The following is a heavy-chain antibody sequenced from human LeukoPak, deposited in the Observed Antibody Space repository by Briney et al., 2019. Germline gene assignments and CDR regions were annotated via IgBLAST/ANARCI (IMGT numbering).Heavy chain of an antibody. CDR2: IHPSGST. D-gene: IGHD2-2*01. Sequence: SETLSLTCTVSGDSISSYYWSWIRQPAGKGLEWIGRIHPSGSTNYNPSLKSRVTLSVDTSKNQFSLKLSSVTAADTAVYYCARGPPVSLYCSSTSCYPRWFDPWGQGTLVTVSS. CDR1: GDSISSYY. J-gene: IGHJ5*02. V-gene: IGHV4-4*07. CDR3: ARGPPVSLYCSSTSCYPRWFDP.